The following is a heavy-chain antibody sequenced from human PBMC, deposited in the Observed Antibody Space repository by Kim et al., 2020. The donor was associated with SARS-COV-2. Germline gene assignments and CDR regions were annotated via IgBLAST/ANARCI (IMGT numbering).Heavy chain of an antibody. V-gene: IGHV1-3*01. Sequence: ASVKVSCKASGYTFTSYAMHWVRQAPGQRLEWMGWINAGNGNTKYSQKFQGRVTITRDTSASTAYMELSSLRSEDTAVYYCARPYCSSTSRYTYGMDVWGQGTTVTVSS. CDR3: ARPYCSSTSRYTYGMDV. D-gene: IGHD2-2*02. J-gene: IGHJ6*02. CDR1: GYTFTSYA. CDR2: INAGNGNT.